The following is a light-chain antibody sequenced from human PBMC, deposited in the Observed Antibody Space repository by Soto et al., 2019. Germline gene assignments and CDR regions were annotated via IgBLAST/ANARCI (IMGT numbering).Light chain of an antibody. J-gene: IGLJ2*01. CDR3: TSYSSSSNLGV. V-gene: IGLV2-14*01. CDR2: EVS. CDR1: SSDVGGYNY. Sequence: QSALTQPASVSGSPGQSITISCTGTSSDVGGYNYVSWYQQHPGKAPKLIIYEVSNRHSGVSNRFSGSKSSSTASLTISGLQAEDEADDYCTSYSSSSNLGVFGGGTKLTVL.